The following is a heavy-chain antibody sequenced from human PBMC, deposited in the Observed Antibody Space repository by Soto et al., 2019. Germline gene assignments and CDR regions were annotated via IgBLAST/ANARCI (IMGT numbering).Heavy chain of an antibody. Sequence: QLQLQESGPGLVKPSETLSLTCTVSGGSISSSSYYWGWIRQPPGKGLEWIGSMYYSGSTYYNPSLKSRVTISADPSTNPFSLKLSSVTAADTAVYYCARHYGLSSWYVPFDYWGQGTLVTVSS. CDR1: GGSISSSSYY. D-gene: IGHD6-13*01. CDR3: ARHYGLSSWYVPFDY. J-gene: IGHJ4*02. V-gene: IGHV4-39*01. CDR2: MYYSGST.